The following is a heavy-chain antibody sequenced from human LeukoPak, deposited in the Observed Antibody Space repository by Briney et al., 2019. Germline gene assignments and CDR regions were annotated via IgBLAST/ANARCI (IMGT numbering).Heavy chain of an antibody. CDR1: GDSVTSTTYY. CDR3: ARGLGISGRFDY. CDR2: IYNSGTT. Sequence: LSQTLSLTCTVSGDSVTSTTYYWTWIRRHPGQGLEWIGCIYNSGTTYYNPSLKSRVAISVDSSKNQFSLTLNSVTGADTAVYYRARGLGISGRFDYWGQGTLVTVSS. J-gene: IGHJ4*02. V-gene: IGHV4-31*03. D-gene: IGHD2-15*01.